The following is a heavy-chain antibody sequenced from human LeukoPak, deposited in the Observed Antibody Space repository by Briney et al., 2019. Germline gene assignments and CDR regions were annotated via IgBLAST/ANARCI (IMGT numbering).Heavy chain of an antibody. D-gene: IGHD3-3*01. J-gene: IGHJ4*02. CDR2: IYYSGST. CDR3: ARDTAVLRFLD. CDR1: GGSISSYY. V-gene: IGHV4-59*01. Sequence: PSETLSLTCTVSGGSISSYYWSWIRQPPGKGLEWIGYIYYSGSTNYNPSLRSRVTISVDKSKNQFSLKLSSVTAADTAVYYCARDTAVLRFLDWGQGTLVTVSS.